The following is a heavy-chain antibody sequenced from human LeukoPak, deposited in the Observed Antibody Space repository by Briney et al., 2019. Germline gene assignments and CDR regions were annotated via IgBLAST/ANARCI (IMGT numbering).Heavy chain of an antibody. Sequence: GGSLRLSCAASGFTFHTYAMSWVRQTPGKGMEWVSIISDSGGSTYYADSVKGRFTISRDNSKNTLYLQMNSLRTEDTAVYYCAKDLQQLQPRGVDYWGQGTLVTVSS. D-gene: IGHD6-13*01. J-gene: IGHJ4*02. CDR2: ISDSGGST. V-gene: IGHV3-23*01. CDR3: AKDLQQLQPRGVDY. CDR1: GFTFHTYA.